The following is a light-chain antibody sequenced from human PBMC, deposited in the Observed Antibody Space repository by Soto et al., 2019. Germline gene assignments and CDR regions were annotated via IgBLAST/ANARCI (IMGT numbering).Light chain of an antibody. CDR1: QSVSSSY. CDR3: QQYGSSPWT. J-gene: IGKJ1*01. CDR2: GAS. V-gene: IGKV3-20*01. Sequence: EIVLTQSPLTLSLSLGERATPSLRASQSVSSSYLAWYQQKPGQAPRLLIYGASSRDTGIPDRFSGSGSGTDFTLTISRLEPEDFAVYYCQQYGSSPWTFGQGTKVDIK.